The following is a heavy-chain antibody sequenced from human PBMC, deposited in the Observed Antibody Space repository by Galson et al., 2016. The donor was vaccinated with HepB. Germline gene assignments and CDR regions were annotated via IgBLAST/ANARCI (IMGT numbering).Heavy chain of an antibody. CDR3: ARARGFGDVDYDY. J-gene: IGHJ4*02. D-gene: IGHD3-10*01. Sequence: SVKVSCKASGYRITSYYVHWVRQAPGQGLEWMGIINPSGGSTTYAQKFQARVTVTRDTSASTVYMELSSLRSEDTAVYYCARARGFGDVDYDYWGQGTLVTVS. CDR2: INPSGGST. CDR1: GYRITSYY. V-gene: IGHV1-46*01.